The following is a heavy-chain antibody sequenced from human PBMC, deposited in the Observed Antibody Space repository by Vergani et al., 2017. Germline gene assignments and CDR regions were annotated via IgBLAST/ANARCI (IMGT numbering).Heavy chain of an antibody. V-gene: IGHV3-30-3*01. J-gene: IGHJ4*02. Sequence: QVQLVESGGGVVQPGRSLRLSRAASGFTFSSYAMHWVRQAPGKGLEWVAVISYDGSNEYYADSVKGRFTISRDNSKSTLYLQMNSLRAEDTAVYYCARDLEGDYWGQGTLVTVSS. CDR3: ARDLEGDY. CDR2: ISYDGSNE. CDR1: GFTFSSYA.